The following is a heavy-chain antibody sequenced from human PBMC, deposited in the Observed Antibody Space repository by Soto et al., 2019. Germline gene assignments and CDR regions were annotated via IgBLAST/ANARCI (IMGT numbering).Heavy chain of an antibody. CDR2: ISSTSSHT. Sequence: GGSLRLSCAASGFTFSDYYITWIRQAPGKGLEWVSYISSTSSHTNYAESVKGRFTIARDNPKNSLYLQMNSLRVEDTAVYYCARVGSSGWTEGMDVWGQGTTVTVSS. J-gene: IGHJ6*02. V-gene: IGHV3-11*06. CDR1: GFTFSDYY. CDR3: ARVGSSGWTEGMDV. D-gene: IGHD6-19*01.